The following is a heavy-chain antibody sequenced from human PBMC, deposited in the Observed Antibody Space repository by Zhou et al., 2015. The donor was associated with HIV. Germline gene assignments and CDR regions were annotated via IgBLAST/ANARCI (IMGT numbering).Heavy chain of an antibody. Sequence: QVQLMQSGAEMKKPGASVRVSCKTSGDTFSDYAISWVRQAPGQGLDWMGGIIPIYGEADYRGKFRGRLSFTADRSASTVYMELTSLTSEDTAVYYCTRDFRRGHAYGYFTDFWGQGTLVTVST. J-gene: IGHJ4*02. CDR2: IIPIYGEA. CDR1: GDTFSDYA. V-gene: IGHV1-69*06. CDR3: TRDFRRGHAYGYFTDF. D-gene: IGHD5-24*01.